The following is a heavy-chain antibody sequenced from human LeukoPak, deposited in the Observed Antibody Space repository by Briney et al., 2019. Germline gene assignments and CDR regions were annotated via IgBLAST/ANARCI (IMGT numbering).Heavy chain of an antibody. V-gene: IGHV3-7*04. CDR3: TRVGYIDEGIDY. Sequence: GGSLRLSCVASGFPFSSYWMTWVRQAPGKGLEWVANIKQDGSKKSYVDSVKGRFTISRDNAKNSLYLQMNSLRAEDSAIYYCTRVGYIDEGIDYWGQGTLVTVSS. CDR2: IKQDGSKK. CDR1: GFPFSSYW. D-gene: IGHD5-24*01. J-gene: IGHJ4*02.